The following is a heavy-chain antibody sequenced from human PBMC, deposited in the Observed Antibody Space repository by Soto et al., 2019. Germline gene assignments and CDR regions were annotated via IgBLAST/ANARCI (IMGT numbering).Heavy chain of an antibody. D-gene: IGHD7-27*01. V-gene: IGHV3-23*01. CDR3: VKDQTGDLVWYFDL. CDR1: GFTFSSYA. Sequence: PGGSLRLSCAASGFTFSSYAMSWVRQAPGKGLEWVSAISGSGGSTYYADSVKGRFTVSRDNSKNTVFLQMNTLSAEDSAIYFCVKDQTGDLVWYFDLWGRGTLVTVSS. CDR2: ISGSGGST. J-gene: IGHJ2*01.